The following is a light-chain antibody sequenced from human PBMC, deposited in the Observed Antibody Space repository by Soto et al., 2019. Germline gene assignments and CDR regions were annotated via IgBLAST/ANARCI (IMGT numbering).Light chain of an antibody. J-gene: IGKJ5*01. CDR1: QAIRTA. CDR3: QQYNSYSVT. CDR2: AAS. V-gene: IGKV1-17*01. Sequence: IQLTQSPSSLYASVGDRVTITCRASQAIRTALGWYQQKPGKVPKLLIYAASILQSGVPSRFSGSGSGTDFTLTISSLQPDDFATYYCQQYNSYSVTFGQGTRLEIK.